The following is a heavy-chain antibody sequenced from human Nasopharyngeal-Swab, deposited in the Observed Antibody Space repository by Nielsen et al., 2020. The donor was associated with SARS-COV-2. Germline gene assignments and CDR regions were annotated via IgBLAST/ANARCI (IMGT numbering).Heavy chain of an antibody. J-gene: IGHJ6*02. CDR1: GFTFSSYA. CDR3: AKDRGCSGGSCYTVYYYGMDV. Sequence: GGSLRLSCAASGFTFSSYAMSWVRQAPGKGLEWVSAISGSGGSTYYADSVKGRFTISRDNSKNTLYLQMNSLRAEDTAVYYCAKDRGCSGGSCYTVYYYGMDVWGQGTTVTVSS. V-gene: IGHV3-23*01. CDR2: ISGSGGST. D-gene: IGHD2-15*01.